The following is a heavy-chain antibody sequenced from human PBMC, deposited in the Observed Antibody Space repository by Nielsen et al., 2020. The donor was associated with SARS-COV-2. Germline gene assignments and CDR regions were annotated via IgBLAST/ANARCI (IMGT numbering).Heavy chain of an antibody. Sequence: ASVTVSCKASGYTFTSYAMHWVRQAPGQRLEWMGWINAGNGNTKYSQKFQGRVTITRDTSASTAYMELSSLRSEDTAVYYCARRSNQLLPTRYAFDIWGQGTMVTVSS. V-gene: IGHV1-3*01. J-gene: IGHJ3*02. CDR3: ARRSNQLLPTRYAFDI. CDR2: INAGNGNT. D-gene: IGHD2-2*01. CDR1: GYTFTSYA.